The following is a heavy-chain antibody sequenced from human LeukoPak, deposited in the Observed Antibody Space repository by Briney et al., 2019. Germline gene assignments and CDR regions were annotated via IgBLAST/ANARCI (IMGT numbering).Heavy chain of an antibody. D-gene: IGHD2-21*01. CDR1: GFTFSSYA. CDR2: ISGSGIST. CDR3: AKDRWGVYEHCCEPFDY. J-gene: IGHJ4*02. Sequence: GRSLRLSCAASGFTFSSYAMAWVRQAPGKGLEWVSAISGSGISTYYAESVRGRFTVSRDNPKNTLYLHMTSLRAEDTAVYYCAKDRWGVYEHCCEPFDYWGQGTLVTVSS. V-gene: IGHV3-23*01.